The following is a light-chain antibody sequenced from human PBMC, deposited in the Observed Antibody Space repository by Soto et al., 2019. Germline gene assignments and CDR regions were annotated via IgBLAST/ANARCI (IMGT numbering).Light chain of an antibody. CDR2: GAS. CDR3: QQYNNWPPIT. J-gene: IGKJ5*01. CDR1: QSISSN. V-gene: IGKV3-15*01. Sequence: EIVMTQSPAALSVSQAERSTLSCRASQSISSNLAWYQQKPGQAPRLLIYGASTRATGIPARFSGSGPGTEFILTISSLQSEDFAVYYCQQYNNWPPITFGQGTRLEIK.